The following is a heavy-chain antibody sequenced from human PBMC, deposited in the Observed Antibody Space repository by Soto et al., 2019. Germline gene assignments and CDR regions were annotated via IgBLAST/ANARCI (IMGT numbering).Heavy chain of an antibody. D-gene: IGHD3-16*01. CDR1: GFTFSSYA. V-gene: IGHV3-30-3*01. CDR2: MSYDGSNK. J-gene: IGHJ4*02. CDR3: ARDGGAY. Sequence: QVQLVESGGGVVQPGRSLRLSCAASGFTFSSYAMHWVRRAPGKGLEWMAGMSYDGSNKYYADYVKGRFTISRDNSKNTLYLHMNSLRPEDTALYYCARDGGAYWGQGTLVIVSS.